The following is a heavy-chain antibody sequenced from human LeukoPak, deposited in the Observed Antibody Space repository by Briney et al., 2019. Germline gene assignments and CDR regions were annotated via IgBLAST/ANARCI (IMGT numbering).Heavy chain of an antibody. V-gene: IGHV4-61*02. CDR2: IYTSGST. CDR3: ARADGWELTASEDI. Sequence: PSETLSLTCTVSGGSISSGSYYWSWIRQPAGKGLEWIGRIYTSGSTNYNPSLKSRVTISVDTSKNQFSLKLSSVTAADTAVYYCARADGWELTASEDIWGQGTMVTVSS. J-gene: IGHJ3*02. CDR1: GGSISSGSYY. D-gene: IGHD1-26*01.